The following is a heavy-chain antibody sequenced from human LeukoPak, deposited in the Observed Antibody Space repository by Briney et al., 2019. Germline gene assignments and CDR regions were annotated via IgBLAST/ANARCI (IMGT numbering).Heavy chain of an antibody. CDR2: IYYSGST. J-gene: IGHJ4*02. V-gene: IGHV4-39*07. D-gene: IGHD5-24*01. Sequence: SETLSLTCTVSGGSISSSNYYWGWIRQPPGKGLEWIGSIYYSGSTYYNPSLKSRVTISVDTSKSQFSLKLSSVTAADTAVYYCARASDTMATTCFDYWGQGTLVTVSS. CDR3: ARASDTMATTCFDY. CDR1: GGSISSSNYY.